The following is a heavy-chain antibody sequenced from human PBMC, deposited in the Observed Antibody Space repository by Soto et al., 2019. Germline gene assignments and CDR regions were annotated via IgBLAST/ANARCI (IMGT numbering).Heavy chain of an antibody. J-gene: IGHJ4*02. V-gene: IGHV1-69*13. CDR1: GGTFSSYA. D-gene: IGHD3-3*01. CDR2: IIPIFGTA. CDR3: ALVGGRGYDFWSGYSAYYFDY. Sequence: GASVKVSCKASGGTFSSYAISWVRQAPGQGLEWMGGIIPIFGTANYAQKFQGRVTITADESTSTAYMELSSLRSEHTAVYYCALVGGRGYDFWSGYSAYYFDYWGQGTLVTVSS.